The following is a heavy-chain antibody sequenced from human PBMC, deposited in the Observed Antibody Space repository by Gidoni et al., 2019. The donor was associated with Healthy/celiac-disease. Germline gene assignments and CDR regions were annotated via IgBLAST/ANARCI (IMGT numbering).Heavy chain of an antibody. D-gene: IGHD4-17*01. CDR1: VFTFSSYA. CDR2: ISYDGSNK. CDR3: ARGPTSLRRKTKVGFDY. V-gene: IGHV3-30-3*01. Sequence: QVQLVESGGGVVQPGRSLRLSCAASVFTFSSYAMHWVLQAPGKGLEWVAVISYDGSNKYYADSVKGRFTISRDNSKNTLYLQMNSLRAEDTAVYYCARGPTSLRRKTKVGFDYWGQGTLVTVSS. J-gene: IGHJ4*02.